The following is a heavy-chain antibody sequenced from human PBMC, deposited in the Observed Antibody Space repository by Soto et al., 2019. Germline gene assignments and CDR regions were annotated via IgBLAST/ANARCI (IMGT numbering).Heavy chain of an antibody. Sequence: SVKVSCKASGGTFSSYAISWVRQDPGQGLEWVGGIIPIFGTANYAQKFQGRVTITADESTSTAYMELSSLRSEDTAVYYCARGSLAVACFAPGGQGTLVTVSS. CDR3: ARGSLAVACFAP. CDR1: GGTFSSYA. V-gene: IGHV1-69*13. J-gene: IGHJ5*02. CDR2: IIPIFGTA. D-gene: IGHD6-19*01.